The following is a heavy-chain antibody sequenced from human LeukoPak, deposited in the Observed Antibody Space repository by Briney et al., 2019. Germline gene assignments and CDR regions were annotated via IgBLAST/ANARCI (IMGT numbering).Heavy chain of an antibody. CDR1: GFTFSSYA. Sequence: PGGSLRLSCAASGFTFSSYAMSWVRQAPGKGLEWVSAISGSGGSTYYADSVKGRFTISRDISQNTLYLQMNSLRAEDTAVYYCARDLGYSAYATVRGYAVDIWGQGTMVTVSS. CDR3: ARDLGYSAYATVRGYAVDI. CDR2: ISGSGGST. J-gene: IGHJ3*02. V-gene: IGHV3-23*01. D-gene: IGHD5-12*01.